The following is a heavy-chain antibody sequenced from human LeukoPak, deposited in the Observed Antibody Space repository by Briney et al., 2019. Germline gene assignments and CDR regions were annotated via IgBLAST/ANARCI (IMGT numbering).Heavy chain of an antibody. Sequence: SETLSLTCTVSGGSISSYYWSWIRQPAGKGLEWIGRIYTSGSTNYNPSLKSRVTMSVDTSKNQFSLKLSSVTVADTAVYYCARDYGDYSILNWFDPWGQGTLVTVSS. J-gene: IGHJ5*02. CDR2: IYTSGST. CDR3: ARDYGDYSILNWFDP. CDR1: GGSISSYY. V-gene: IGHV4-4*07. D-gene: IGHD4-17*01.